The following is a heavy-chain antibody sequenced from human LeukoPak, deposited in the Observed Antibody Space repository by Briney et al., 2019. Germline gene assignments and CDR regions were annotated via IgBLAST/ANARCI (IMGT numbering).Heavy chain of an antibody. CDR3: ARNGYSSSWYVY. CDR1: GFTFSSYA. Sequence: GGSLRLSCAASGFTFSSYAMHWVRQAPGKGLEWVAVISYDGSNKYYADSVKGRFTISRDNSKNTLYLQMNSLRAEDTAVYYCARNGYSSSWYVYWGQGTLVTVSS. CDR2: ISYDGSNK. V-gene: IGHV3-30-3*01. D-gene: IGHD6-13*01. J-gene: IGHJ4*02.